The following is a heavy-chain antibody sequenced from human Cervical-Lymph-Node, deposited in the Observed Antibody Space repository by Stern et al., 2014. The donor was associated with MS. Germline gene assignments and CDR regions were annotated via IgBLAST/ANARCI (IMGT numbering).Heavy chain of an antibody. Sequence: ESGPTLVKPTQTLTLTCSLSGVSLNTSGVGVGWVRQPPGRALEWLALLSWDDEKHYSPSLRNRLTITKDTSKNHVVLRMTDMDPVDTATYFCTHDLGYWGQGTRVTVSS. CDR3: THDLGY. CDR2: LSWDDEK. J-gene: IGHJ4*02. V-gene: IGHV2-5*02. CDR1: GVSLNTSGVG.